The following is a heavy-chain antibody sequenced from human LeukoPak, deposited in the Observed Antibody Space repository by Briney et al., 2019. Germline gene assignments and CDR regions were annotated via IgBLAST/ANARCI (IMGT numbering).Heavy chain of an antibody. CDR1: GFTVSSNY. CDR2: IYSGGST. J-gene: IGHJ4*02. CDR3: ARDHPSSGWYAFDY. V-gene: IGHV3-53*01. Sequence: GGSLRLSCAASGFTVSSNYMSWVRQAPGKGLEWVSVIYSGGSTYYADSVKGRFTISRDNSKNTLYLQMNSLRAEDTAVYYCARDHPSSGWYAFDYWGQGTLVTVSS. D-gene: IGHD6-19*01.